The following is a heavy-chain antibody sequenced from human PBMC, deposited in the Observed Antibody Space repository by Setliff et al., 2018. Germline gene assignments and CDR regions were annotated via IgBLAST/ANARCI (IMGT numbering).Heavy chain of an antibody. V-gene: IGHV4-39*02. J-gene: IGHJ2*01. D-gene: IGHD6-6*01. CDR1: GGSISGSNYY. CDR3: ARNPSSLQYSFDL. CDR2: VYHSGST. Sequence: NPSETLSLTCTVSGGSISGSNYYWGWIRQPPGKVLEWIGSVYHSGSTYYNPSLTSRVTISVDTSKNAFSLKLKSVTAADTALYYCARNPSSLQYSFDLWGRGTLVTVSS.